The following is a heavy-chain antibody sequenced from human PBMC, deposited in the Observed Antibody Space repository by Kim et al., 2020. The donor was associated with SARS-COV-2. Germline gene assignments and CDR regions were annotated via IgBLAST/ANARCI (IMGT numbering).Heavy chain of an antibody. Sequence: SETLSLTCAVYGGSFSGYYWSWIRQPPGKGLEWIGEINHSGSTNYNPSLKSRVTISVDTSKNQFSLKLSSVTAADTAVYYCARGPSMVRGVPLIDYWGQGTLVTVSS. CDR3: ARGPSMVRGVPLIDY. CDR1: GGSFSGYY. V-gene: IGHV4-34*01. J-gene: IGHJ4*02. CDR2: INHSGST. D-gene: IGHD3-10*01.